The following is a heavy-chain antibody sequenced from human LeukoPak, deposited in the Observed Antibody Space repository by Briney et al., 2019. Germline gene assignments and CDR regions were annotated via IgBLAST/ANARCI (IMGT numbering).Heavy chain of an antibody. CDR3: ARVLGGGDSIYYYYYYMDV. Sequence: PGGSLRLSCAASGFTFSNYCMNWVRQAPGKGLEWVSSISSSSSYMYYADSVKGRFTISRDNANNSLYLQMNSLRAEDTAVYYCARVLGGGDSIYYYYYYMDVWGKGTTVTVSS. J-gene: IGHJ6*03. V-gene: IGHV3-21*01. D-gene: IGHD4-17*01. CDR2: ISSSSSYM. CDR1: GFTFSNYC.